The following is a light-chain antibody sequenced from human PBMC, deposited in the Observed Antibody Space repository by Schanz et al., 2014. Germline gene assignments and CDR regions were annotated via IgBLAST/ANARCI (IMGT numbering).Light chain of an antibody. J-gene: IGKJ2*01. CDR2: DAS. V-gene: IGKV3D-20*02. CDR1: LSVSSSY. Sequence: EIVLTQSPGTLSLSPGERATLSCRASLSVSSSYLAWYQQKPGQAPRLLIYDASNRATGIPARFSGSGSGTDFTLTISSLEPEDFAVYYCQQRSDWQYTFGQGTKLEIK. CDR3: QQRSDWQYT.